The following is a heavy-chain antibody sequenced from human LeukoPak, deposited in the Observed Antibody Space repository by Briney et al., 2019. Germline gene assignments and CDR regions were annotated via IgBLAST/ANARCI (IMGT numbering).Heavy chain of an antibody. CDR1: GYTFNGYY. Sequence: ASVKVSCKASGYTFNGYYMHWVRQAPGQGLEWMGWINPNSGGTNYAQQLQGRVTMTTDTSTSTAYMELRSLSSDDTAVYYSARAGLGDYEAQDYWGQGPLVTVPS. CDR2: INPNSGGT. J-gene: IGHJ4*02. CDR3: ARAGLGDYEAQDY. V-gene: IGHV1-2*02. D-gene: IGHD4-17*01.